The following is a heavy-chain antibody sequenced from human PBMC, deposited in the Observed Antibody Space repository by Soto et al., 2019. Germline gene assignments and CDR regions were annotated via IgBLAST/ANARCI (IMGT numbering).Heavy chain of an antibody. D-gene: IGHD6-13*01. CDR3: ARLRGDSWSAF. CDR2: TYYRSRWFN. Sequence: SQTLSLTCAISRDSVSSNSATWDWIRQSPSRGLEWLGRTYYRSRWFNDYAGSVKGRITINPDTSNNQFSLQLTSLSPDDPAVYYCARLRGDSWSAFWGQGPRVTVSS. J-gene: IGHJ4*02. V-gene: IGHV6-1*01. CDR1: RDSVSSNSAT.